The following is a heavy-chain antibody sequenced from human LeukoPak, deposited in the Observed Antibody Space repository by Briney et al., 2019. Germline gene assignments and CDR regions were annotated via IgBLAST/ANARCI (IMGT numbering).Heavy chain of an antibody. CDR1: GFTFSSYE. CDR2: ISYDGSNK. D-gene: IGHD6-19*01. Sequence: GGSLRLSCAASGFTFSSYEMNWVRRAPGKGLEWVAVISYDGSNKNYADSVKGRFTISRDNSKNTLYVQMNSLRTEDTAVYYCARSADSSGWTPFDYWGQGTLVTVSS. CDR3: ARSADSSGWTPFDY. V-gene: IGHV3-30*04. J-gene: IGHJ4*02.